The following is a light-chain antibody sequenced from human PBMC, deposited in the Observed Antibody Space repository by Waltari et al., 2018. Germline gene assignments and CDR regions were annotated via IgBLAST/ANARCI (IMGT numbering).Light chain of an antibody. CDR2: GVS. V-gene: IGLV2-14*01. CDR1: SSDVGGNNF. Sequence: QSALTPPASVSGSPGQSIAISCPGTSSDVGGNNFVSLYQQHPGKAPKLMISGVSNRPSGVSDRFSGSKSGNTASLTISGLQAEDEADYYCTSYRSLTTLVFGTGTKVTVL. CDR3: TSYRSLTTLV. J-gene: IGLJ1*01.